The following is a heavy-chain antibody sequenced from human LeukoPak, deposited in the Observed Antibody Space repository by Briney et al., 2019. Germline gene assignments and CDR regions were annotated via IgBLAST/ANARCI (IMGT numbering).Heavy chain of an antibody. Sequence: KSSETLSLTCTVFGGYISDYYWTWIRQSAGKGLEWIGRVQISENNNYNPSPRSRVTLSLDTSKNQFSLRLTSVTAADTAIYYCARESVAAGTRWFDYWGQGTLVTVSS. CDR2: VQISENN. V-gene: IGHV4-4*07. CDR1: GGYISDYY. J-gene: IGHJ4*02. D-gene: IGHD6-13*01. CDR3: ARESVAAGTRWFDY.